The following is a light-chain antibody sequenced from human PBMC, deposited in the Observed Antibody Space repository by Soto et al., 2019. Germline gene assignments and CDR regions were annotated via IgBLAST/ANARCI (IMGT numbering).Light chain of an antibody. J-gene: IGKJ1*01. Sequence: DIVLTQSPGTLSLSPGEGATLSCRASQSVSSSYLAWYQQNPGQAPRLLIYGASSRATGITDRFTGSGSGTDFTLTISRLEPEDSAVYYCQQFGRTLWAFGQGTKVEIK. CDR1: QSVSSSY. CDR2: GAS. V-gene: IGKV3-20*01. CDR3: QQFGRTLWA.